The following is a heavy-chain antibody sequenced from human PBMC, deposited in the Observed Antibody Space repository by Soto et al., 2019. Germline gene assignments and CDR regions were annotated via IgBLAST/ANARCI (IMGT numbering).Heavy chain of an antibody. CDR1: GFTFSSYS. D-gene: IGHD3-3*01. J-gene: IGHJ4*02. Sequence: GGSLRLSCAASGFTFSSYSMNWVRQTPGKGLEWVSYISSSSSTIYYADSVKGRFTISRDNAKNSLYLQMNSLRAEDTAVYYCAREGPYDFWSRPGFDYWSQGTLVTVSS. CDR3: AREGPYDFWSRPGFDY. CDR2: ISSSSSTI. V-gene: IGHV3-48*01.